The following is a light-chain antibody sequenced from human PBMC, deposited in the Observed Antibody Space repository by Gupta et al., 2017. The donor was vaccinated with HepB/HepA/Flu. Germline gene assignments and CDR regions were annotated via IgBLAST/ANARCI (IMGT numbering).Light chain of an antibody. CDR3: QQLNSYPRALT. CDR2: AAS. V-gene: IGKV1-9*01. J-gene: IGKJ4*01. Sequence: VGDRVTITCRASQGISSYLAWYQQKPGKAPKLLIYAASTLQSGVPSRFSGSGSGTEFTLTISSLQPEDFATYYCQQLNSYPRALTFGGGTKVEIK. CDR1: QGISSY.